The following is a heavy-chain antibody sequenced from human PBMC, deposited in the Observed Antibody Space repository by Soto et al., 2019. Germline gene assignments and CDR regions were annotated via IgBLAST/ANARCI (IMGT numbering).Heavy chain of an antibody. V-gene: IGHV3-23*01. Sequence: GGSLRLSCAASGFTFSSYAMSWVRQAPGKGLEWVSAISGSGGSTYYADSVKGRFTISRDNSKNTLYLQMNSLRAEDTAVYYCAKAIWGVVVITMGGTVAFDIWGQGTMVTVSS. J-gene: IGHJ3*02. CDR1: GFTFSSYA. CDR2: ISGSGGST. D-gene: IGHD3-22*01. CDR3: AKAIWGVVVITMGGTVAFDI.